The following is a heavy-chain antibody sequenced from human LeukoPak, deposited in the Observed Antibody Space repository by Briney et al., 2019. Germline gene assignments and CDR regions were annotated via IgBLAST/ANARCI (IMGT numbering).Heavy chain of an antibody. CDR1: EFSLSPSAEG. J-gene: IGHJ4*02. CDR2: IYWDDDR. Sequence: SGPTLMRPTQTPTLTCTFSEFSLSPSAEGVGWIRQPPGKALEWLALIYWDDDRRYSPSLRSRLTITKDTSKIQVVLIMTNIDHVDTATYYSAHVRTTVTNYWGQGTLVTVSS. CDR3: AHVRTTVTNY. V-gene: IGHV2-5*02. D-gene: IGHD4-17*01.